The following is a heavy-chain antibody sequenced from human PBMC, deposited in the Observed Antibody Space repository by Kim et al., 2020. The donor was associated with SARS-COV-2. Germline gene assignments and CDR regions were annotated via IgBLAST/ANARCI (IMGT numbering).Heavy chain of an antibody. V-gene: IGHV6-1*01. CDR3: AREGGRTYYMDV. D-gene: IGHD3-16*01. CDR1: GDSVSSNSAT. Sequence: SQTLSLTRAISGDSVSSNSATWTWIRQSPSRGLEWLGRTYYSSKWYSDYAISVKSRITINSDTSKNQFSLQLDSVTPEDTAVYYCAREGGRTYYMDVWGK. CDR2: TYYSSKWYS. J-gene: IGHJ6*03.